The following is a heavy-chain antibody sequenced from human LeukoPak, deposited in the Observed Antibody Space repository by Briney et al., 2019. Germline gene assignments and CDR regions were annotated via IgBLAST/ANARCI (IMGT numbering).Heavy chain of an antibody. CDR3: ARQADSRLDFDY. CDR2: INHNGST. D-gene: IGHD3-22*01. J-gene: IGHJ4*02. V-gene: IGHV4-34*01. Sequence: SETLSLTCAVYGGSFSGYYWSWIRQPPGKGLEWIGEINHNGSTNYNPSLKSRVTISVDTSKNQFSLKLSSVTAADTAVYYCARQADSRLDFDYWGQGTLVTVSS. CDR1: GGSFSGYY.